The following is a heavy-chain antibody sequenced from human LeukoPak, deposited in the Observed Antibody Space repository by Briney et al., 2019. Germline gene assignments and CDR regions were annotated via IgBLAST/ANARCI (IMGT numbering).Heavy chain of an antibody. CDR3: ARGGGGYDILTGYYTEDYFDY. CDR2: IYPGDSET. D-gene: IGHD3-9*01. V-gene: IGHV5-51*01. Sequence: GESLKISCKGSGYSFTSYWIGWGRQMPGKGLEWMGIIYPGDSETRYSPSFQGQVTISADKSISTAYLQWSSLKASDTAMYYCARGGGGYDILTGYYTEDYFDYWGQGTLVTVSS. J-gene: IGHJ4*02. CDR1: GYSFTSYW.